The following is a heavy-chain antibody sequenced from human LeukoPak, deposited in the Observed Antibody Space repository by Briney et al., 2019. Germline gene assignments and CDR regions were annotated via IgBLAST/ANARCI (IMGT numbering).Heavy chain of an antibody. Sequence: PSETLSLTCSVSGGSITSSSYYWGWIRPPPGKGLQWVGSIYYSGSTYYNPSLKSRVTISVDSSKNQSALKLSSVTAADTAVYYCARPYSSGWYYFDYWGQGTLVTVSS. CDR3: ARPYSSGWYYFDY. CDR2: IYYSGST. V-gene: IGHV4-39*01. J-gene: IGHJ4*02. D-gene: IGHD6-19*01. CDR1: GGSITSSSYY.